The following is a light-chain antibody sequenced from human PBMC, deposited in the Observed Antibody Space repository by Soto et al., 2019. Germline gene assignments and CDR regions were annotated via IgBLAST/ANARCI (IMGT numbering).Light chain of an antibody. CDR1: QDISNY. Sequence: DIQMTQSPSSLSASVGDRVTITCRASQDISNYLVWFQQKPGKAPKSLIYGASSLQSGVPSKFSGSGSGTDFSLTITSLQPEDFATYYCQQYDSYPHTFGGGTKVEIK. CDR2: GAS. J-gene: IGKJ4*01. V-gene: IGKV1-16*02. CDR3: QQYDSYPHT.